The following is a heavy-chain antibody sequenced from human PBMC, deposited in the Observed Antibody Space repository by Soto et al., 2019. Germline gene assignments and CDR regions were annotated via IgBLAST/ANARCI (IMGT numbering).Heavy chain of an antibody. J-gene: IGHJ4*02. CDR1: GFPFSSYW. CDR2: INSDGSST. V-gene: IGHV3-74*01. D-gene: IGHD4-17*01. Sequence: GGSLRLSCAASGFPFSSYWMHWVRQAPGKGLVWVSRINSDGSSTSYADSVKGRFTISRDNAKNTLYLQMNSLRAEDTAVYYCAGGFIYGDSLDYWGEGTLVTVSS. CDR3: AGGFIYGDSLDY.